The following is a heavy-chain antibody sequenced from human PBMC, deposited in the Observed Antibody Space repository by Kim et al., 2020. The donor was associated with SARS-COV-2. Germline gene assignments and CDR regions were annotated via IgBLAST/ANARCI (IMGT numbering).Heavy chain of an antibody. CDR1: GGSISSYY. CDR2: FYDSGNT. Sequence: SETLSLTCSVSGGSISSYYWSWMRQAPGKGLEWIGFFYDSGNTNYNPSLKSRVTMSVDTSNNQFSLNLTSVTAADTAVYYCATYNSVYYYNWGQGTLGT. D-gene: IGHD3-22*01. CDR3: ATYNSVYYYN. J-gene: IGHJ4*02. V-gene: IGHV4-59*13.